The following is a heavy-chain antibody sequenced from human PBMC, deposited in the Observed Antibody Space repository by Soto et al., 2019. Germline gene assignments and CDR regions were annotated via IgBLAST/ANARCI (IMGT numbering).Heavy chain of an antibody. Sequence: QVQLVESGGGGVQPGGSLRLSCAASGFTFSNYAMHWVRQAPGKGLEWVAIISFDGTNKFYTVSVKGRFTLSRDNSKNTLFLEMSSLRAEYTAVYFCAKDLSYCSGGSCYLPDGSDNWGQGTLVTVSS. CDR1: GFTFSNYA. D-gene: IGHD2-15*01. V-gene: IGHV3-30*18. CDR3: AKDLSYCSGGSCYLPDGSDN. J-gene: IGHJ4*02. CDR2: ISFDGTNK.